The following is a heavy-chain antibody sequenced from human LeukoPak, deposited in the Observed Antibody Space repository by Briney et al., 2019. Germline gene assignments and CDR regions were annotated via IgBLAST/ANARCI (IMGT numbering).Heavy chain of an antibody. D-gene: IGHD5-18*01. J-gene: IGHJ4*02. V-gene: IGHV4-59*01. Sequence: SKTLSLTCTVSGGSISSYYWSWIRQPPGKGLEWIGYIYYSGSTNYNPSLKSRVTISVDTSKNQFSLKLTSVTAADTAVYYCARGGGSGYSYGWGQGTLVTVSS. CDR1: GGSISSYY. CDR2: IYYSGST. CDR3: ARGGGSGYSYG.